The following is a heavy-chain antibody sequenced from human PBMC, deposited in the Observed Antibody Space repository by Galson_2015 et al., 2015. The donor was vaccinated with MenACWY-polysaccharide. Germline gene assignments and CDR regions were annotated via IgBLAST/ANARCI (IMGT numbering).Heavy chain of an antibody. V-gene: IGHV3-74*01. CDR1: GFTFNSYW. Sequence: SLRLSCAASGFTFNSYWMHWVRQAPGKGLVWVSHINNDGSSTNSADSVKDRFTISRDNAKNTLYLQMKSLRAEDTAVYYCVRDNGGIDYWGQGPLVTVSS. D-gene: IGHD3-16*01. CDR3: VRDNGGIDY. J-gene: IGHJ4*02. CDR2: INNDGSST.